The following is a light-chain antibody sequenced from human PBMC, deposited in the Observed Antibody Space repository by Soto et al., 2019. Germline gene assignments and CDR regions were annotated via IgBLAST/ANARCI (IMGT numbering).Light chain of an antibody. Sequence: EIVLTQSPATLSVSPGERATLSCRASQSITSTYLAWYQQKPGQAPRLLIYGVSSRATGVPDRFSGSGSGTDFSLTIRRLEPDDFAVYYCQKYGNFWTFGQGTKVDIK. CDR2: GVS. CDR1: QSITSTY. CDR3: QKYGNFWT. J-gene: IGKJ1*01. V-gene: IGKV3-20*01.